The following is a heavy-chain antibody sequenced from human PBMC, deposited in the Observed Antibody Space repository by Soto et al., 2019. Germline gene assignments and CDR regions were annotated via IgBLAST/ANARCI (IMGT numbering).Heavy chain of an antibody. D-gene: IGHD3-22*01. CDR3: ARDSGYYYDSSGYYLDAFDI. Sequence: SETLSLTCTASGGSISSYYWSWIRQPPGKGLEWIGYIYYSGSTNYNPSLKSRVTISVDTSKNQFSLKLSSVTAADTAVYYCARDSGYYYDSSGYYLDAFDIWGQGTMVTVSS. CDR1: GGSISSYY. V-gene: IGHV4-59*01. CDR2: IYYSGST. J-gene: IGHJ3*02.